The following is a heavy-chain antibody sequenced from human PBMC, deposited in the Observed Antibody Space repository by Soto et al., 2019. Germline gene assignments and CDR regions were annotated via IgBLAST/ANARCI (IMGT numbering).Heavy chain of an antibody. CDR3: ATDLPAVDY. V-gene: IGHV1-18*01. J-gene: IGHJ4*02. Sequence: QVQLVQSGAEVKKPGASVKVSCKASGYTFTSYYISWVRQAPGQGLERMGWISAYNGNTNYAQKLQGRVNMTTDTSTSTADVALRSHRSNDTAVYYCATDLPAVDYWGQGTLVTVSS. CDR1: GYTFTSYY. CDR2: ISAYNGNT.